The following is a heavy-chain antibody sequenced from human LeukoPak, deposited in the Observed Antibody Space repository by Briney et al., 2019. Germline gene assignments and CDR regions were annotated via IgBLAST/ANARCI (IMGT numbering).Heavy chain of an antibody. J-gene: IGHJ5*02. CDR1: GGTFSSYT. D-gene: IGHD2-2*01. V-gene: IGHV1-69*02. Sequence: SVKVSCKASGGTFSSYTISWVRQAPGQGLEWMGRIIPILGIANYAQKFQGRVTITADKSTSTAYMELSSLRSVDTAVYYCARVNIVVVPAGDWFDPWGQGTLVTVSS. CDR3: ARVNIVVVPAGDWFDP. CDR2: IIPILGIA.